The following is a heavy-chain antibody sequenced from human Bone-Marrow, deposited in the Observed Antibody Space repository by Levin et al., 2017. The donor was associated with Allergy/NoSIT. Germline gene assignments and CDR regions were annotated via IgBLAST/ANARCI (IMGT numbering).Heavy chain of an antibody. CDR2: ISWNSGSI. D-gene: IGHD6-6*01. CDR3: AKLSGSSSFYYYYGMDV. V-gene: IGHV3-9*01. J-gene: IGHJ6*02. CDR1: GFIFDDYA. Sequence: GGSLRLSCAASGFTSGFIFDDYAMHWVRQAPGKGLEWVSGISWNSGSIAYADSVKGRFTISRDNAKNSLYLQMNSLRAEETALYYCAKLSGSSSFYYYYGMDVWGQGTTVTVSS.